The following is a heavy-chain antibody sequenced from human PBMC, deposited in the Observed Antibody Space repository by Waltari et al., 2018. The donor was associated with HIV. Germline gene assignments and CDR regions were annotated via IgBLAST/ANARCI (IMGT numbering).Heavy chain of an antibody. D-gene: IGHD5-18*01. V-gene: IGHV3-7*01. J-gene: IGHJ4*02. CDR2: IKQDGSEK. Sequence: EVQLVESGGGLVQPGGSLRLSCAASGFTFSSYWMSWVRQAPGKGLEWVANIKQDGSEKYYVDSVKGRFTISRDNAKNSLYLQMNSLRAEDTAVYYCARVKTAMASRYFDYWGQGTLVTVSS. CDR1: GFTFSSYW. CDR3: ARVKTAMASRYFDY.